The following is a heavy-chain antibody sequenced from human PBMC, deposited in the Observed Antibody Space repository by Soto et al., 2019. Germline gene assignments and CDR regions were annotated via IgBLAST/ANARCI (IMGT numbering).Heavy chain of an antibody. Sequence: SETLSLTCAVSGGSISSSNWWSWVRQPPGKGLEWIGEIYHSGITNYNPSLKSRVTISVDTSKNQFSLDLRSVTAADTAVYYCASYGSGSYYNGYYFDYWGQGTLVTVSS. CDR3: ASYGSGSYYNGYYFDY. D-gene: IGHD3-10*01. CDR2: IYHSGIT. CDR1: GGSISSSNW. J-gene: IGHJ4*02. V-gene: IGHV4-4*02.